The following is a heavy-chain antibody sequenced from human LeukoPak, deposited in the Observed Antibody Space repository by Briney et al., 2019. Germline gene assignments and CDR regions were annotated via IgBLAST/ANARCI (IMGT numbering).Heavy chain of an antibody. J-gene: IGHJ4*02. CDR3: ASPGIDEYSSSYYFDY. CDR1: GGTFSSYA. D-gene: IGHD6-6*01. CDR2: IIPIFGTA. Sequence: SVKVSCKASGGTFSSYAISWVRQAPGQGLEWMGGIIPIFGTANYAQKFQGRVTITADESTSTAYMELSSLRSEDTAVYYCASPGIDEYSSSYYFDYWGQGTLVTVSS. V-gene: IGHV1-69*01.